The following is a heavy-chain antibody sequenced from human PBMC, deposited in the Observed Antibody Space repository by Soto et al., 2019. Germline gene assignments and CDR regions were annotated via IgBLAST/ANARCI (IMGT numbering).Heavy chain of an antibody. D-gene: IGHD3-10*01. CDR2: ISDDGINE. V-gene: IGHV3-30-3*01. Sequence: ESGGGVVQPEKSLRLSCAASGFTFSTYAMHWVRQAPGKGLEWVAVISDDGINEYYADSVKGRFTISRDNSKSMLYLQVNGLRAEDTAVYYCARGSAGHYNSGTLLDWGQGTLVTVSS. J-gene: IGHJ4*02. CDR3: ARGSAGHYNSGTLLD. CDR1: GFTFSTYA.